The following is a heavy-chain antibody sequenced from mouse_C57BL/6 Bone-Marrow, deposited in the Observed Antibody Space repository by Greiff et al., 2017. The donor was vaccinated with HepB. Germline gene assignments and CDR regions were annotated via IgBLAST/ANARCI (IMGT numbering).Heavy chain of an antibody. V-gene: IGHV3-6*01. CDR1: GYSITRCYY. D-gene: IGHD1-1*01. J-gene: IGHJ3*01. CDR2: ISYDGSN. Sequence: EVKLQESGPGLVKPSQSLSLTCSVTGYSITRCYYWNWIRQFPGNKLEWMGYISYDGSNNYNPSLKNRISITRDTSKNQFFLKLNTVTTEDTATYYCASHYYYGSSPFAYWGQGTLVTVSA. CDR3: ASHYYYGSSPFAY.